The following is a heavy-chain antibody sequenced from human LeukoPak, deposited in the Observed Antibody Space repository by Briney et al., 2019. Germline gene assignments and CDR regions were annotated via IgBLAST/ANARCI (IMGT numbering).Heavy chain of an antibody. D-gene: IGHD3-22*01. J-gene: IGHJ4*02. CDR2: IYYTGST. CDR3: ARRWDISAPFAYDY. V-gene: IGHV4-39*01. CDR1: GGSISGSSYY. Sequence: SETLSFTCTVSGGSISGSSYYWGWIRQPPGKGLEWIAIIYYTGSTYYNPSLKSRVTISVDTSKNQFSLKLSSVTAADTAVYYCARRWDISAPFAYDYWGQGTLVTVSS.